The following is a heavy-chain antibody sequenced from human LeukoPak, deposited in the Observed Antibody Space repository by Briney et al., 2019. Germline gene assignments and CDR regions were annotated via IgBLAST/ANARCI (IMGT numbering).Heavy chain of an antibody. CDR3: AKSPYRGGSSWTEFDY. Sequence: GGALRVSCAASGFTFTHYGIHWVGQAPGKGLGWVASVRYDTIDKYYRDSVKGRFTISRDNSRDTVYLEMNSLRPEDTAVYYCAKSPYRGGSSWTEFDYWGQGTLVTVSS. D-gene: IGHD6-13*01. CDR1: GFTFTHYG. V-gene: IGHV3-30*02. CDR2: VRYDTIDK. J-gene: IGHJ4*02.